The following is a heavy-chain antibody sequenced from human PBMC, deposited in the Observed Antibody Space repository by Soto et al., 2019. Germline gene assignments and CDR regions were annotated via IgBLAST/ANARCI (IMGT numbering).Heavy chain of an antibody. CDR2: IYPSGTS. D-gene: IGHD3-3*01. V-gene: IGHV4-30-2*01. J-gene: IGHJ5*01. CDR3: TRGTFGAVLPLDA. Sequence: SETLSLTCAVSGASIATDGYTWSWIRQPPGKGLEWIGYIYPSGTSHYNLSLKSRVTISLDASRNRFSLSVGSVTAADTAVYYCTRGTFGAVLPLDAWGQGTPVTVSS. CDR1: GASIATDGYT.